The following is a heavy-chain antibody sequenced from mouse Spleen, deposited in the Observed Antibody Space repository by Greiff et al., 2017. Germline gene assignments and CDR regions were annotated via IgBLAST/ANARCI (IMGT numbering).Heavy chain of an antibody. CDR3: ARANYYGYDGYFDV. J-gene: IGHJ1*01. V-gene: IGHV1-63*02. Sequence: VKLMESGAELVRPGTSVKISCKASGYTFTNYWLGWVKQRPGHGLEWIGDIYPGGGYSNYNEKFKGKATLTADTSSSTTYMQLSSLTFEDSAVDFCARANYYGYDGYFDVWGAGTTVTVSS. D-gene: IGHD2-2*01. CDR2: IYPGGGYS. CDR1: GYTFTNYW.